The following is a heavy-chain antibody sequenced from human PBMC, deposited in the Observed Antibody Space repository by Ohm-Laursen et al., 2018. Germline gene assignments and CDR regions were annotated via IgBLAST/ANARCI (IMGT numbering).Heavy chain of an antibody. Sequence: SLRLSCAASGFTFDDYAMHWVRQAPGKGLEWVSGISWNSAYLNYADSVKGRFTVSRDNAKNSLYLQMNSLKADDTALYYCAKDATGSSNWYFDLWGRGTLVTVSS. CDR1: GFTFDDYA. CDR3: AKDATGSSNWYFDL. V-gene: IGHV3-9*01. J-gene: IGHJ2*01. D-gene: IGHD1-26*01. CDR2: ISWNSAYL.